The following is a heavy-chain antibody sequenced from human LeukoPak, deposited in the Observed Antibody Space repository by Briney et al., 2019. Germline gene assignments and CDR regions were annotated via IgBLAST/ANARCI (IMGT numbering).Heavy chain of an antibody. Sequence: PGGSLRLSRAASGFTFSSYAMSWVRQAPGKGLEWVSAISGSGGSTYYADSVKGRFTISRDNSKNTLYLQMNSLRAEDTAVYYCAKGYYYDSSGYSLYYFDYWGQGTLVTVSS. CDR3: AKGYYYDSSGYSLYYFDY. CDR2: ISGSGGST. CDR1: GFTFSSYA. J-gene: IGHJ4*02. V-gene: IGHV3-23*01. D-gene: IGHD3-22*01.